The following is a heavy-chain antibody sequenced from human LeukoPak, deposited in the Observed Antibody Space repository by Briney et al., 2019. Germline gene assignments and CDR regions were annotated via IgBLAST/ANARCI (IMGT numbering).Heavy chain of an antibody. J-gene: IGHJ4*02. CDR3: AKGGEIWAYYY. V-gene: IGHV3-23*01. D-gene: IGHD3-16*01. Sequence: GGSLRLSCAASGFTFSSYAMSWVRQAPGKGLEWVSGVSGSGGSTYYADSVKGRFTIFRDNSKNTLYLQMNSLRAEDTAVYYCAKGGEIWAYYYWGQGTLVTVSS. CDR1: GFTFSSYA. CDR2: VSGSGGST.